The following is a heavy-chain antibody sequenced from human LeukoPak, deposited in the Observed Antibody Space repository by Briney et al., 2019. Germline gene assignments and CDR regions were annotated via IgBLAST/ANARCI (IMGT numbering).Heavy chain of an antibody. CDR1: GDSVSRSDSY. CDR3: ARRRYYDGSGYLE. CDR2: IYYSGRT. J-gene: IGHJ1*01. D-gene: IGHD3-22*01. Sequence: KPSETLSLTCSVSGDSVSRSDSYWDWIRQPPGKGLEWIGTIYYSGRTYYGPSLKSRVTMSVDPSNNQFSLNLRSVTAADTALYYCARRRYYDGSGYLEWGQGTLLSVSS. V-gene: IGHV4-39*01.